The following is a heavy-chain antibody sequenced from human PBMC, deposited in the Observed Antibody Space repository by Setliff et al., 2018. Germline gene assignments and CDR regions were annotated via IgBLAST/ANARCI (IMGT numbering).Heavy chain of an antibody. J-gene: IGHJ4*02. Sequence: GGSLRLSCVASGFTFSSHGMTWVRLAPGKGLEWISYISTSSSTIYCADSVKGRFTISRDNSQNTVYLQMTNLRVEDTAIYYCAKDRVPDGKWDFDSSGPGILVTVSS. D-gene: IGHD2-8*01. V-gene: IGHV3-48*01. CDR1: GFTFSSHG. CDR3: AKDRVPDGKWDFDS. CDR2: ISTSSSTI.